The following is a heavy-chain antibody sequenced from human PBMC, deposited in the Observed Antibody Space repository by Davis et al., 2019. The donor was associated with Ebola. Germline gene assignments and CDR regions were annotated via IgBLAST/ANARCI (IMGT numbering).Heavy chain of an antibody. Sequence: PSETLSLTCAVYGGSFSGYYWSWIRQPPGKGLEWIGEINHSGSTNYNPSLKSRVTISVDTSKNQFSLKLSSVTAADTAVYYCARAGAPYCSGGSCYYFDYWGQGTLVTVSS. CDR1: GGSFSGYY. CDR2: INHSGST. CDR3: ARAGAPYCSGGSCYYFDY. J-gene: IGHJ4*02. V-gene: IGHV4-34*01. D-gene: IGHD2-15*01.